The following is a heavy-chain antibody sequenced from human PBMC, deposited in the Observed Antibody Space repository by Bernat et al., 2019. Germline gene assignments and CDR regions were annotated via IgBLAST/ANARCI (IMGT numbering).Heavy chain of an antibody. CDR1: GYSISSGYY. D-gene: IGHD3-3*01. CDR3: AILTYYDFWSGYYLFDY. V-gene: IGHV4-38-2*01. Sequence: QVQLQESGPGLVKPSETLSLTCAVSGYSISSGYYWGWIRQPPGKGLEWIGSIYHSGSTYYNPSLKSRVTISVDTSKNQFSLKLSSVTAADTAVYYCAILTYYDFWSGYYLFDYWGQGTLVTVSS. CDR2: IYHSGST. J-gene: IGHJ4*02.